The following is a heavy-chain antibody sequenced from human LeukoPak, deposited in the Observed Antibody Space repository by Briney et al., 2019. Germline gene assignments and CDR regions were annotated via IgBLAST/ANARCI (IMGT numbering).Heavy chain of an antibody. Sequence: GGSLRLSCAASGFTVSNNWMNWVRQAPGKGLEWVSLIYSDGSTYYADSVKGRFTISRDHSKNTLYLQMNSLRAEDTAVYYCASARSVDTTMVTGLDYWGQGTLVTVSS. CDR3: ASARSVDTTMVTGLDY. CDR2: IYSDGST. J-gene: IGHJ4*02. CDR1: GFTVSNNW. D-gene: IGHD5-18*01. V-gene: IGHV3-66*01.